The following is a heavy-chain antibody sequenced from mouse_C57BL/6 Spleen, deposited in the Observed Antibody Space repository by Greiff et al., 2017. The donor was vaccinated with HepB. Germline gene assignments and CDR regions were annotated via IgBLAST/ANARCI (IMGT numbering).Heavy chain of an antibody. J-gene: IGHJ2*01. CDR2: IDPSDSET. CDR3: ARERDWDYFDY. D-gene: IGHD4-1*01. V-gene: IGHV1-52*01. CDR1: GYTFTSYW. Sequence: QVQLKQPGAELVRPGSSVKLSCKASGYTFTSYWMHWVKQRPIQGLEWIGNIDPSDSETHYNQKFKDKATLTVDKSSSTAYMQLSSLTSEDSAVYYCARERDWDYFDYWGQGTTLTVSS.